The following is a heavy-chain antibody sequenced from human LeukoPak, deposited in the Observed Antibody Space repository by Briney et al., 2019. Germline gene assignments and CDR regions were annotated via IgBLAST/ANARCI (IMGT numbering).Heavy chain of an antibody. D-gene: IGHD3-10*01. J-gene: IGHJ4*02. CDR3: VSMVRGIGY. V-gene: IGHV3-23*01. CDR1: GFTFSSYA. CDR2: ISGSGGST. Sequence: GGSLRLSCAASGFTFSSYAMSWVRHAPGEGLEWGSAISGSGGSTYYADSVKGRFTISRDNSKNTLYLQLNSLRPEDTAMYYCVSMVRGIGYWGQGTLVTVSS.